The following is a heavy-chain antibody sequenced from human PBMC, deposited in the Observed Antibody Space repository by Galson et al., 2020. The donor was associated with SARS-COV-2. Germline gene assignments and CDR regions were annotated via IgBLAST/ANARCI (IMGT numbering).Heavy chain of an antibody. CDR2: IDPSDSYT. J-gene: IGHJ4*02. CDR3: ARWVETPICSSTSCFSSNFDY. CDR1: GYSFTSYW. V-gene: IGHV5-10-1*01. D-gene: IGHD2-2*01. Sequence: HGESLKISCKGSGYSFTSYWISWVRQMPGKGLEWMGRIDPSDSYTNYSPSFQGHVTISADKSISTAYLQWSSLKASDTAMYYCARWVETPICSSTSCFSSNFDYWGQGTLVTVSS.